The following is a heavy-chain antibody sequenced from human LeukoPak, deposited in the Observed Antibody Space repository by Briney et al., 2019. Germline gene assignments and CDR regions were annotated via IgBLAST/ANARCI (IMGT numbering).Heavy chain of an antibody. D-gene: IGHD3-22*01. Sequence: PSETLSLTCTVSNDSISSTFSFWGWIRQPPGKGLEWLGIICYGCAATYSTYRKNRVTISVDMSKVQFSLKLTSVTATDTAIYYCVRMSYYENSGYSPFDSWGQGTLFTVSS. J-gene: IGHJ4*02. CDR2: ICYGCAA. CDR1: NDSISSTFSF. CDR3: VRMSYYENSGYSPFDS. V-gene: IGHV4-39*01.